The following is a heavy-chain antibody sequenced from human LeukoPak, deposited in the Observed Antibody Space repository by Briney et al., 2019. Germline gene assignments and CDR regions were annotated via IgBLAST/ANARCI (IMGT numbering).Heavy chain of an antibody. Sequence: GGSLRLSCAASGFTFSSYAMNWVRQAPGKGLEWVSGSGSGGSTYYSDPVKGRFTISRDNSKNTMYLQMNSLRAEDTAIYYCAKDFSSRATILVDYWGQGTLVTVSS. CDR1: GFTFSSYA. CDR2: SGSGGST. J-gene: IGHJ4*02. V-gene: IGHV3-23*01. CDR3: AKDFSSRATILVDY. D-gene: IGHD5-24*01.